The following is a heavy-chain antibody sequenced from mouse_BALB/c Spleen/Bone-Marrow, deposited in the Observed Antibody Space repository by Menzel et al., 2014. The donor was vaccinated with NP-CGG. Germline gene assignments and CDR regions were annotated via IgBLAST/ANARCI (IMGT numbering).Heavy chain of an antibody. V-gene: IGHV1S53*02. D-gene: IGHD4-1*01. CDR3: KRSLGRFAY. CDR2: ISPGDGVI. Sequence: VQLQQSDAELVKPGASVKISCKASGYTFTDHAIHWVKQKPEQGLEWIGYISPGDGVIKYNEKFKGKAILTADKSSSTAYMQLDSLTSEDSAVYFCKRSLGRFAYWGQGTLVTVSA. J-gene: IGHJ3*01. CDR1: GYTFTDHA.